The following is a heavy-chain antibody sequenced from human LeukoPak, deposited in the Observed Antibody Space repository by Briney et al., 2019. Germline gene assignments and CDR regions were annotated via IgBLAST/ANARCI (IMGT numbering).Heavy chain of an antibody. CDR2: IFYSGST. J-gene: IGHJ5*02. CDR1: GGSFSDYY. Sequence: SETLSLTCAVYGGSFSDYYWSWIRQPPGKGLEWTGYIFYSGSTDYNPSLKSRVTISIDTSKNQFSLKLSSVTAADTAVYYCARGPRGTMISFDPWGQGTLVTVSS. V-gene: IGHV4-59*01. D-gene: IGHD3-22*01. CDR3: ARGPRGTMISFDP.